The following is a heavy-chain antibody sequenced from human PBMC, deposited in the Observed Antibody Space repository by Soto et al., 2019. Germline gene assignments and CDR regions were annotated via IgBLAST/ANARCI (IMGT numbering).Heavy chain of an antibody. CDR3: ARVGARRCSGGSCYSGVPYYFDY. CDR1: GGSISSGDYY. Sequence: SETLSLTCTVSGGSISSGDYYWSWIRQPPGKGLEWIGYIYYSGSTYYNPSLKSRVTISVDTSKNQFSLKLSSVTAADTAVYYCARVGARRCSGGSCYSGVPYYFDYWGQGTLVTVSS. V-gene: IGHV4-30-4*01. J-gene: IGHJ4*02. D-gene: IGHD2-15*01. CDR2: IYYSGST.